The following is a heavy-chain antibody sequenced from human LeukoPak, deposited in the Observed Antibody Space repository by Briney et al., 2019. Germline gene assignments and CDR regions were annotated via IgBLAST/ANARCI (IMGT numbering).Heavy chain of an antibody. V-gene: IGHV3-7*01. CDR3: AGEEQWLVTHFDY. J-gene: IGHJ4*02. D-gene: IGHD6-19*01. Sequence: PGGSLRLXCAASGFTFSSYWMSWVRQAPGKGLEWVANIKQDGSEKYYVDSVKGRFTISRDNAKNSLYLQMNSLRAEDTAVYYCAGEEQWLVTHFDYWGQGTLVTVSS. CDR2: IKQDGSEK. CDR1: GFTFSSYW.